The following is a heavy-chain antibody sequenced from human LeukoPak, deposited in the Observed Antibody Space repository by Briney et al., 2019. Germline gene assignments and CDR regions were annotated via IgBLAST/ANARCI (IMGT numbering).Heavy chain of an antibody. CDR2: IYHSGST. Sequence: RTSETLSLTCTVSGYSISSGYYWGWIRQPPGKGLEWIGSIYHSGSTYYNPSLKSRVTISVDTSKNQFSLKLSSVTVADTAVYYCATLEMARVDYWGQGTLVTVSS. CDR1: GYSISSGYY. J-gene: IGHJ4*02. V-gene: IGHV4-38-2*02. CDR3: ATLEMARVDY. D-gene: IGHD5-24*01.